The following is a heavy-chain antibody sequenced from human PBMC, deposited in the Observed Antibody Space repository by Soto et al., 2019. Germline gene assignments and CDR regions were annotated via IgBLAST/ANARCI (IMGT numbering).Heavy chain of an antibody. CDR1: GGTFSSIA. CDR2: ILPLFHVS. CDR3: ASPGKAKAIMGRGGWFDP. Sequence: QVQLVQSGTEVKKPGSSVKVSCKASGGTFSSIAIGWVRQAPGQGLEWMGTILPLFHVSKYARNLQGRVTIPEDEPTSKSYMELNSLRSDDRAVYYCASPGKAKAIMGRGGWFDPWGQGTLVTVSS. D-gene: IGHD1-26*01. V-gene: IGHV1-69*18. J-gene: IGHJ5*02.